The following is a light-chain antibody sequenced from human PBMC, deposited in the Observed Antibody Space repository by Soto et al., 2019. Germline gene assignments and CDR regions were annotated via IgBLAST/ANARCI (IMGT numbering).Light chain of an antibody. CDR2: GAS. CDR1: QRVSSN. V-gene: IGKV3-15*01. Sequence: IEMTQSAATLSVSPGERATLSCRASQRVSSNLAWYQQKPGQAPRLLIYGASTRATGIPARFSGSGSGTEFTLTISSLQPEDFATYVCQQYNGYWTFGQGTKVDIK. J-gene: IGKJ1*01. CDR3: QQYNGYWT.